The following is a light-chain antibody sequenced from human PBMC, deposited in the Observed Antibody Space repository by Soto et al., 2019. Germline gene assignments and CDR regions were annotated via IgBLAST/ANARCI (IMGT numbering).Light chain of an antibody. CDR2: AAS. V-gene: IGKV1-39*01. CDR3: QQSYSRPLT. CDR1: QSISSY. J-gene: IGKJ4*01. Sequence: NPSASSLSDSVEDRVRITCRASQSISSYLNWYQQKPGKAPKVLIYAASSLQSGVPSRFSGIGSGTDFTLSISSLQPEDFATYYCQQSYSRPLTFGGGTKVDIK.